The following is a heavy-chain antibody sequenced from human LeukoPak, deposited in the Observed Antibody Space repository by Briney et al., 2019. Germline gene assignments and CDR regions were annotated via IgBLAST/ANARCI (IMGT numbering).Heavy chain of an antibody. CDR2: IKYDEIEK. CDR3: ARDTGALVTHFDY. Sequence: GGSLRLSCAASGFAFSSYWMSWVRQAPGKGLEWVANIKYDEIEKYHVDSVKGRFTIPRDNAKNSLYLQMNSLRAEDTAVYYCARDTGALVTHFDYWGQGTLVTVSS. CDR1: GFAFSSYW. J-gene: IGHJ4*02. D-gene: IGHD5-18*01. V-gene: IGHV3-7*03.